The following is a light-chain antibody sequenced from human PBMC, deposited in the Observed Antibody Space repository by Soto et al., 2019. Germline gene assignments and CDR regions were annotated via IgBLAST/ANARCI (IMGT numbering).Light chain of an antibody. CDR3: QHYEGYSPT. CDR1: QSISSW. V-gene: IGKV1-5*01. J-gene: IGKJ1*01. Sequence: DIKLTQSPSTLPASLGDSVTITCRASQSISSWLAWYQQKPGKAPNLLIYDASSLEGGVPSRFSGSGSGTEFTLTISSLQPDDFATYYCQHYEGYSPTFGQGTKVDIK. CDR2: DAS.